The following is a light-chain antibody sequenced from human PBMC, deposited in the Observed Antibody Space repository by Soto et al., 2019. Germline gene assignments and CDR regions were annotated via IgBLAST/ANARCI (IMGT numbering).Light chain of an antibody. CDR2: GAS. CDR1: QSVSSSY. CDR3: QQYASSSLT. Sequence: EIVLTQSPGTLSLSPGERATLSCRASQSVSSSYLAWYQQKPGQAPRLLIYGASSRATGIPDRFSGSGSGTDFTLTISRLEPEFFAVYFCQQYASSSLTFGAHTKVEI. J-gene: IGKJ4*01. V-gene: IGKV3-20*01.